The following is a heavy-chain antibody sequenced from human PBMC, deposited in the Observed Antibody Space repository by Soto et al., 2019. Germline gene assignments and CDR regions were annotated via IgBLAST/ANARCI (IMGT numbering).Heavy chain of an antibody. CDR2: ITPFVDTS. J-gene: IGHJ6*02. CDR1: GGTFSKYS. Sequence: QVRLVQSGAEVKKPGSSVKVSCKVSGGTFSKYSLSWVRQTPGQGLEWMGGITPFVDTSNYAQRFLGRVTITADKSTNTAFLEVRGLKSEDTALYFCASNSFCNGSSCYSRHYYGMDVWGQGTTVTVSS. D-gene: IGHD2-21*01. CDR3: ASNSFCNGSSCYSRHYYGMDV. V-gene: IGHV1-69*06.